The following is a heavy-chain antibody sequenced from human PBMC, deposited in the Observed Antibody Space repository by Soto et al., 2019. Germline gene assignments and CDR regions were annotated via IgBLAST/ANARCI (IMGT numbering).Heavy chain of an antibody. J-gene: IGHJ5*02. Sequence: PSETLSLTCTVSGASISSDDYYWGWIRQPPGKGLEWIGNVYYNENESTYVNPSLKSRVTLSVDSSKNHFSLNLSSVTASDTAIYYCARLIHAWNYVGWFDPWGQGTLVTVSS. D-gene: IGHD1-7*01. CDR3: ARLIHAWNYVGWFDP. CDR2: VYYNENEST. CDR1: GASISSDDYY. V-gene: IGHV4-39*02.